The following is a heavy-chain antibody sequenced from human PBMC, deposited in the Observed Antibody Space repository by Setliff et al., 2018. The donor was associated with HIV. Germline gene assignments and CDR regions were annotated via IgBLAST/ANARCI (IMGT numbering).Heavy chain of an antibody. CDR1: GASIRSDRMY. D-gene: IGHD3-10*01. J-gene: IGHJ6*03. Sequence: TLSLTCSVSGASIRSDRMYWSWIRRPPGQRLEWIGFISFAGHINYNPSLKSRVTISIDTSKNQFSLKLNSLTAADTAVYYCARGPGTPQITMVRGFYLDVWGKGTTVTVTS. CDR2: ISFAGHI. V-gene: IGHV4-61*01. CDR3: ARGPGTPQITMVRGFYLDV.